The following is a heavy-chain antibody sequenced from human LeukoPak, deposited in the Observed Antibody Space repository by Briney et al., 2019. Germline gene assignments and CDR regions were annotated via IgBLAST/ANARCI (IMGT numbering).Heavy chain of an antibody. V-gene: IGHV3-30-3*01. CDR1: GFTFSSYW. CDR3: ARGHIDY. J-gene: IGHJ4*02. Sequence: GGSLRLSCTASGFTFSSYWMSWVRQAPGKGLEWVAVISYDGSNKYYADSVKGRFTISRDNSKNTLYLQMNSLRAEDTAVYYCARGHIDYWGQGTLVTVSS. CDR2: ISYDGSNK.